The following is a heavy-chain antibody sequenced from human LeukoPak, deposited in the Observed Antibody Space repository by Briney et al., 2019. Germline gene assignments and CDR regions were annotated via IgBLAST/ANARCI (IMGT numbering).Heavy chain of an antibody. D-gene: IGHD1-14*01. CDR3: ARDWDAMNNRFDP. J-gene: IGHJ5*02. CDR2: ISTNSDIR. Sequence: GASVKVSCKASGYTFTNYGISWVRQAPGQGLEWMGWISTNSDIRTYAQTLQGRFTMTTDTATTTAYMELNNLTFDGTAVYYCARDWDAMNNRFDPWGQGTPVTVSS. V-gene: IGHV1-18*01. CDR1: GYTFTNYG.